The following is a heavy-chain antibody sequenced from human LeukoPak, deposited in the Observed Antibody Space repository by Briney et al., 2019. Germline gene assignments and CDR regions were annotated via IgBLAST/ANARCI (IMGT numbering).Heavy chain of an antibody. V-gene: IGHV4-59*01. D-gene: IGHD3-10*01. CDR3: ARGRYYGPYWFDP. CDR2: IYYSGST. J-gene: IGHJ5*02. CDR1: GGSISSYY. Sequence: SETLSLTCTVSGGSISSYYWSWIRQPPGKGLEWIGYIYYSGSTNYNPSLKSRVTISVDTSKNQFSLKLSPVTAADTAVYYCARGRYYGPYWFDPWGQGTLVTVSS.